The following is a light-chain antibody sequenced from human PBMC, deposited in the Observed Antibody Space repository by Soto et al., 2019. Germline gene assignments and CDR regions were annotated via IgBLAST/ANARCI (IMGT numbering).Light chain of an antibody. Sequence: QSVLTQPPSVSAAPGQKVTISCSGSSSNIGGNSVSWYEQLPGTAPKLLICDDNKRPSGIPDRFSGSKSGTSATLGITGFQTGDEADYYCGSWDSSLSDYVLGNGTKVT. CDR1: SSNIGGNS. J-gene: IGLJ1*01. V-gene: IGLV1-51*01. CDR3: GSWDSSLSDYV. CDR2: DDN.